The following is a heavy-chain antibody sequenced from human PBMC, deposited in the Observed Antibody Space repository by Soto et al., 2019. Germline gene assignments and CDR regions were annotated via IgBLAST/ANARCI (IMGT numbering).Heavy chain of an antibody. V-gene: IGHV4-59*08. Sequence: SETLSLTCTVSGGSISSYYWSWIRQPPGKGLEWIGYIYYSGSTNYNPSLKSRVTISVDTSKNQFSLKLSSVSAADTAVYDCARYPDWFDPWGQGTLVTVSS. CDR2: IYYSGST. J-gene: IGHJ5*02. CDR1: GGSISSYY. CDR3: ARYPDWFDP.